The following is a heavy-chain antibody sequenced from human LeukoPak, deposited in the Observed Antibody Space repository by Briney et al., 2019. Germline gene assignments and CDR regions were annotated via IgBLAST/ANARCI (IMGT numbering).Heavy chain of an antibody. Sequence: GGSLRLSCAASGFTFSLYDVIWVRQAPGKGLEWVSYISTGGNTKYYADSVKGRFTISRDNAKNSLYLQMSSLRAEDMGVYYCARDDFDSSGYNPWGQGTVVTVSA. CDR3: ARDDFDSSGYNP. V-gene: IGHV3-48*03. CDR2: ISTGGNTK. D-gene: IGHD3-22*01. J-gene: IGHJ1*01. CDR1: GFTFSLYD.